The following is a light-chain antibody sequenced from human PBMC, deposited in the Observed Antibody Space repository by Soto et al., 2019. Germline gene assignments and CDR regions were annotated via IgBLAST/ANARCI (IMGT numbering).Light chain of an antibody. CDR1: SDDIGLYNY. V-gene: IGLV2-14*01. CDR3: SSYTGSSTLI. J-gene: IGLJ2*01. CDR2: EVS. Sequence: QSALTQPASASGSPGQSIAISCTGTSDDIGLYNYVSWYQQHPGKAPKLIIYEVSNRPSGVSNRLSGSKSGNTASLTISGLQAEDEADYSCSSYTGSSTLIFGGGTQLTVL.